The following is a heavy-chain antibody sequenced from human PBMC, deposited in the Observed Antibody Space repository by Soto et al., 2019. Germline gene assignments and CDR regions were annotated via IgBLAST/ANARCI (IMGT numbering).Heavy chain of an antibody. CDR2: TYYRSKWYN. CDR3: AKVAGFSPYYYMDV. V-gene: IGHV6-1*01. Sequence: SQTLSLTCAISGDSVSSNSAAWNWIRQSPSRGLEWLGRTYYRSKWYNDYAVSVKSRITINPDTSKNQFSLQMNSLRAEDTAVYYCAKVAGFSPYYYMDVWGKGTTVTVSS. J-gene: IGHJ6*03. CDR1: GDSVSSNSAA. D-gene: IGHD3-9*01.